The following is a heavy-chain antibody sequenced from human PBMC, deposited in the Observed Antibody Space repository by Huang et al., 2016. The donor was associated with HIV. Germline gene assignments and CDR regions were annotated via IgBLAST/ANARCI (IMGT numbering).Heavy chain of an antibody. V-gene: IGHV1-8*01. D-gene: IGHD3-10*01. CDR1: GYTFTNYD. CDR3: ARGFGINYNHEAFDV. Sequence: QIQLAQSGAEVKKPGASVKVSCKASGYTFTNYDINWVRQASGQGTEGMGWMNPKSGNVGYTKKFQGRVAILRNSSINTSYLEVTSLTSEDTAVYYCARGFGINYNHEAFDVWGQGTMVTVSS. CDR2: MNPKSGNV. J-gene: IGHJ3*01.